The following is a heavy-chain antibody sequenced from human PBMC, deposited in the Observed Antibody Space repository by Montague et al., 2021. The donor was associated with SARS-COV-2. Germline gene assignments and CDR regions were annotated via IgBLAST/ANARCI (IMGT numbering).Heavy chain of an antibody. Sequence: SETLSLTCAVDLHSVVVRIFYWAGVHKPELKAPQWIVCSYYSGITYDSLSLKSRVTISVDTSKNQFSLKLNSVTAADTAVYYCARHPPGHYDRSGSYKLYWYFDVWGRGTLVTVSS. CDR2: SYYSGIT. J-gene: IGHJ2*01. D-gene: IGHD3-22*01. CDR3: ARHPPGHYDRSGSYKLYWYFDV. CDR1: LHSVVVRIFY. V-gene: IGHV4-39*01.